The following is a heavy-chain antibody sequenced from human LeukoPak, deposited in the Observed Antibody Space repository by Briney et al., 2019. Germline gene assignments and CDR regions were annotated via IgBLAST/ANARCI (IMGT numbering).Heavy chain of an antibody. CDR3: ARGSPTSSVGAPPGLDY. D-gene: IGHD1-26*01. Sequence: ASVKVSCKASGYTFTDYYMHWVRQAPGQGLEWMGWINPNSGGASSAQKFQGSVTMTRDTSISTAYMEVSRLRSDDTAVYYSARGSPTSSVGAPPGLDYWGQGTLVTVSS. CDR1: GYTFTDYY. CDR2: INPNSGGA. V-gene: IGHV1-2*02. J-gene: IGHJ4*02.